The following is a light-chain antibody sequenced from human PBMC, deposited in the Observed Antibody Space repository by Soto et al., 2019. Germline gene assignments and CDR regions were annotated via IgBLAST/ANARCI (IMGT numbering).Light chain of an antibody. Sequence: QAFLTESPSASGSPGQSVTFSCTGTSSDVGRYDYVSWYQQHPGKAPKLLIYGVTRRPSGVPDRFSGSKSGNTASLTVSGLQAEDEAYYYCSSYVGSNIYVFGTGTKVTVL. V-gene: IGLV2-8*01. CDR1: SSDVGRYDY. CDR2: GVT. J-gene: IGLJ1*01. CDR3: SSYVGSNIYV.